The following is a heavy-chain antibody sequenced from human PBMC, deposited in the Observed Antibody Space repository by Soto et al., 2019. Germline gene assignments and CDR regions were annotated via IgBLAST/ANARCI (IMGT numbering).Heavy chain of an antibody. J-gene: IGHJ5*02. D-gene: IGHD6-13*01. Sequence: GGSLRLSCAASGFTLSSYGMHWVRQAPGKGLEWVAVISYDGSNKYYADSVKGRFTISRDNSTNTLYLQMNSLRAEDTAVYYCAKPGIAAAGNWFDPWGQGTLVTVSS. CDR2: ISYDGSNK. CDR1: GFTLSSYG. V-gene: IGHV3-30*18. CDR3: AKPGIAAAGNWFDP.